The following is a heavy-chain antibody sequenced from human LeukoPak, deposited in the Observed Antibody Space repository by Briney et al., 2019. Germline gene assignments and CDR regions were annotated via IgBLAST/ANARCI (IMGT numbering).Heavy chain of an antibody. J-gene: IGHJ4*02. Sequence: GAGVKVSSXACVYTFIIYGTSWVGLATGQGIEWGGWITDYNANTNYAQQFQGRVTMTTDTSTSTAYMELRSLRSDDTAVYYCARGYRTAAYDSTGSDYWGQGTLVTVSS. CDR1: VYTFIIYG. CDR2: ITDYNANT. V-gene: IGHV1-18*01. CDR3: ARGYRTAAYDSTGSDY. D-gene: IGHD3-22*01.